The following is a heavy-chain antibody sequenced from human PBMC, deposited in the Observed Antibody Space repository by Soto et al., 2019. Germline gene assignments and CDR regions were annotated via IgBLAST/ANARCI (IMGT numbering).Heavy chain of an antibody. CDR2: ISGSGGST. Sequence: GGSLRLSCAASGFTFSSYAMSWVRQAPGKGLEWVSAISGSGGSTYYADSVKGRFTISRDNSKNTLYLQMNSLRAEDTAVYYCAKDRGVMTTVTKGFTRGPYFDYWGQGTLVTVSS. J-gene: IGHJ4*02. CDR1: GFTFSSYA. D-gene: IGHD4-17*01. CDR3: AKDRGVMTTVTKGFTRGPYFDY. V-gene: IGHV3-23*01.